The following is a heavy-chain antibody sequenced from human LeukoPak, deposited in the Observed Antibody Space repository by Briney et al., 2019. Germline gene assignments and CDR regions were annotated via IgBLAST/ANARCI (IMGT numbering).Heavy chain of an antibody. CDR1: AFTFSSYG. J-gene: IGHJ6*03. V-gene: IGHV3-30*02. Sequence: QPGGSLRLSCAASAFTFSSYGTHWVRQAPGKGLEWVAYIQYDRTNEQYAHSVKGRFRISRDNSNNILYLQMNSLRAEDTAVYYCARGEIDYDSKPSFYYYYMDVWGKGTTVTISS. CDR2: IQYDRTNE. CDR3: ARGEIDYDSKPSFYYYYMDV. D-gene: IGHD3-22*01.